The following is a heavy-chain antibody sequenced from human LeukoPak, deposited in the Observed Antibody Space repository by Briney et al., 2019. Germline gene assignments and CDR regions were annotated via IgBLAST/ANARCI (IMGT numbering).Heavy chain of an antibody. CDR1: GGSISSGGYY. CDR3: ARGYYYDSSGYPGAFDI. CDR2: IYYSGST. D-gene: IGHD3-22*01. Sequence: SQTLSLTCTVSGGSISSGGYYWSWIRQHPGKGLEWIGYIYYSGSTYYNPSLKSRVTISVDTSKNQLSLKLSSVTAADTAVYYCARGYYYDSSGYPGAFDIWGQGTMVTVSS. J-gene: IGHJ3*02. V-gene: IGHV4-31*03.